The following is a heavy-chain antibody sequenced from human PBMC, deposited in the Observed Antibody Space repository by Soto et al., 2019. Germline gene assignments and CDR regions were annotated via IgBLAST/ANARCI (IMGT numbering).Heavy chain of an antibody. J-gene: IGHJ5*02. CDR3: ARLIGTDHFYWFDP. CDR2: IYPGDSDT. D-gene: IGHD1-1*01. CDR1: GYSFTIDC. Sequence: PGESLKISCNGSGYSFTIDCIGLVLQMPGKGLEWMGIIYPGDSDTRYSPSFQGQVTISADKSISTAYLQWSSLKASDTAMYYCARLIGTDHFYWFDPWGQGTLVTVSS. V-gene: IGHV5-51*01.